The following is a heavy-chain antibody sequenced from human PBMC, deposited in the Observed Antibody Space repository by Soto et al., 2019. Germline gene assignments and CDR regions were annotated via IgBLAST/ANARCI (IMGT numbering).Heavy chain of an antibody. CDR1: GYTFTSYG. D-gene: IGHD2-2*01. CDR3: ATHCSRPICQPGDWFDP. V-gene: IGHV1-18*01. CDR2: ISAYSGNT. Sequence: QVQLVQSGAEVKKPGASVKVSCKASGYTFTSYGISWVRQAPGQGLEWMGWISAYSGNTKYAQKLQGGITLTXXTATSTAYMELRSLRSDDTAVYYCATHCSRPICQPGDWFDPWGQGTLVTVSS. J-gene: IGHJ5*02.